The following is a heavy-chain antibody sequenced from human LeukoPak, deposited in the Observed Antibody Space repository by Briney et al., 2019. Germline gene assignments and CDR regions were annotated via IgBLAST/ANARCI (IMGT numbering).Heavy chain of an antibody. CDR3: ARGLIYYDRSGYHNDAFDI. CDR2: IYYSGST. V-gene: IGHV4-59*01. CDR1: GGSISGYY. Sequence: SETLSLTCTVSGGSISGYYWSWIRQPPGKGLEWIGYIYYSGSTNYNPSLKSRVTISLDTSKNQFSLKLSSVTAADTAVYYCARGLIYYDRSGYHNDAFDIWGQGTMVTVSS. J-gene: IGHJ3*02. D-gene: IGHD3-22*01.